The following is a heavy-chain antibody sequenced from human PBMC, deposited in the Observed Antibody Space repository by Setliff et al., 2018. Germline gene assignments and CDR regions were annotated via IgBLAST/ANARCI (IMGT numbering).Heavy chain of an antibody. Sequence: SETLSLTCTVSGGSISSGNYYWSWIRQPAGKGLEWIGHIQTSGTTNYNPSLKSRVTISVDTSTNQFSLKLSAVTAADTAVYFCAREDGPNYYYYYMDIWGKGTTVTVSS. CDR1: GGSISSGNYY. V-gene: IGHV4-61*09. CDR2: IQTSGTT. D-gene: IGHD2-8*01. CDR3: AREDGPNYYYYYMDI. J-gene: IGHJ6*03.